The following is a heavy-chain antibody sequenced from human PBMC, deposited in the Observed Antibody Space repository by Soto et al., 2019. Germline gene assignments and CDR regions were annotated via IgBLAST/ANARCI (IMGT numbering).Heavy chain of an antibody. Sequence: EVQVMESGGDLVQPGGSLRLSCEAAGFTVSRNYMSWVRQAPGKGLECVSVVYTNGNTYFADSVKSRFTVSRDNSRNTRYLQMNSLRVEDTAVYFCARSAAVIVGYAFETWGPGTMVTVSS. CDR3: ARSAAVIVGYAFET. J-gene: IGHJ3*02. D-gene: IGHD3-22*01. CDR2: VYTNGNT. V-gene: IGHV3-66*01. CDR1: GFTVSRNY.